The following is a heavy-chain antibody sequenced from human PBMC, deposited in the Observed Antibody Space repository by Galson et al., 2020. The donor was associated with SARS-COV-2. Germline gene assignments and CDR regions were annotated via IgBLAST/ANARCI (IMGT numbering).Heavy chain of an antibody. CDR3: ASGTRDITKIVVVMTSVSGYFDI. Sequence: SQTSETLSLTCAVSGGSFSDYYWRWIRQSPGRGLEWIGAITHSGSTSYNPSLKSRVTISVDTSKNQFSLKMRSVTAADTAVYYCASGTRDITKIVVVMTSVSGYFDICGQGALVTVAS. CDR1: GGSFSDYY. D-gene: IGHD3-22*01. J-gene: IGHJ4*03. V-gene: IGHV4-34*01. CDR2: ITHSGST.